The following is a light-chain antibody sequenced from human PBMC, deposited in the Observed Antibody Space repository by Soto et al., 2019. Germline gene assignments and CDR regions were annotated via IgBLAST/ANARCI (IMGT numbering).Light chain of an antibody. CDR3: QQYGGSPIT. Sequence: DIVMTQSPATLSVSPGGLATFSCMASQSVSSHLAWYQHKPGQAPRLLFYDASTRATGIPARFSGSGSGTDFTLTITRLEPEDFALYYCQQYGGSPITFGLGTRLEIK. V-gene: IGKV3-15*01. CDR1: QSVSSH. CDR2: DAS. J-gene: IGKJ5*01.